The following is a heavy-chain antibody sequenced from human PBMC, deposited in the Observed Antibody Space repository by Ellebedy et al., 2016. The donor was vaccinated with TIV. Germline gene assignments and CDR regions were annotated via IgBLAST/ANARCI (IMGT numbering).Heavy chain of an antibody. Sequence: ASVKVSXXASGYTFTSYHVDWVRQAPGQGLEWMGIINSSGGSTSNAQKLQGRITMTRDTSMNTVYMELTSLRFEDTAVYYCARRDGYNPFSFDVWGQGTMVTVSS. D-gene: IGHD5-24*01. CDR3: ARRDGYNPFSFDV. CDR2: INSSGGST. J-gene: IGHJ3*01. CDR1: GYTFTSYH. V-gene: IGHV1-46*01.